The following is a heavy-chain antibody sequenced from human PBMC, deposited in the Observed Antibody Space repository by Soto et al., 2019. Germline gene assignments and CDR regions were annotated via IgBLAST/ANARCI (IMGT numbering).Heavy chain of an antibody. Sequence: SETLSLTCAVYGGSFSGYYWSWIRQPPGKGLEWIGEINHSGSTNYNPSLKSRVTISVDTSKNQFSLKLSSVTAADTAVYYCARCRYYYGSGPTYYYYGMDVWGQGTTVTVPS. CDR3: ARCRYYYGSGPTYYYYGMDV. V-gene: IGHV4-34*01. J-gene: IGHJ6*02. D-gene: IGHD3-10*01. CDR1: GGSFSGYY. CDR2: INHSGST.